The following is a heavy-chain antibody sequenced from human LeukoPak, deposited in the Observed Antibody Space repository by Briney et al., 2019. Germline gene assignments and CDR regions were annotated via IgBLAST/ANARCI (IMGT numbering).Heavy chain of an antibody. J-gene: IGHJ5*02. CDR3: ARDLRYDFWSGYLSWFDP. V-gene: IGHV1-46*01. CDR1: GYTFTSYY. Sequence: GASVKVSCKASGYTFTSYYMHWVRQAPGQGLELMGIINPSGGSTSYAQKFQGRVTMTRDMSTSTVYMELSSLRSEDTAVYYCARDLRYDFWSGYLSWFDPWGQGTLVTVSS. CDR2: INPSGGST. D-gene: IGHD3-3*01.